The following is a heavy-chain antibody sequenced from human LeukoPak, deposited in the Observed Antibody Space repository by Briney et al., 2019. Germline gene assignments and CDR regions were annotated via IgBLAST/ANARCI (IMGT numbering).Heavy chain of an antibody. V-gene: IGHV1-24*01. CDR3: ATQRNYDFWSGFRFDP. D-gene: IGHD3-3*01. CDR1: GYTLTELS. CDR2: FDPEDGET. Sequence: SVKVSCKVSGYTLTELSMHWVRQAPGKGLEWMGGFDPEDGETIYAQKFQGRVTMTEDTSTDTAYMERSSLRSEDTAVYYCATQRNYDFWSGFRFDPWGQGTLVTVSS. J-gene: IGHJ5*02.